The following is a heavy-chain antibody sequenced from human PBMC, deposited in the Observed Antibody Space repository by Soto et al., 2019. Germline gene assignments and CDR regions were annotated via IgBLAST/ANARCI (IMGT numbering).Heavy chain of an antibody. CDR3: AIENSYFDY. J-gene: IGHJ4*02. Sequence: QIRLLQSGAEVKKPGASVKVTCKASGYTFRNFGISWVRQAPGQGLEWMGWISAYNANANYAQKFQGTLTMTADTSTSTAYMELRSLRSVDTSVYYCAIENSYFDYWGQGTLVTVSS. CDR1: GYTFRNFG. V-gene: IGHV1-18*01. CDR2: ISAYNANA.